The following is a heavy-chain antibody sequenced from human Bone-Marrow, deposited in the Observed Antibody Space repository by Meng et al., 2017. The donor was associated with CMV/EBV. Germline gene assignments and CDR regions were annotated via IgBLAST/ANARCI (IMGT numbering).Heavy chain of an antibody. V-gene: IGHV3-48*03. CDR2: INSGGDSI. CDR1: GFTFASYE. D-gene: IGHD3-3*01. J-gene: IGHJ6*02. CDR3: AREWYYDFWSGSFFYYGLVV. Sequence: GESLKISCVASGFTFASYEMHWVRQAPGKGLEWLSYINSGGDSIYYADSVKGRLTISRDNAKNSLYLQMNSLRAEDTAVYYCAREWYYDFWSGSFFYYGLVVWGQGTTVTVSS.